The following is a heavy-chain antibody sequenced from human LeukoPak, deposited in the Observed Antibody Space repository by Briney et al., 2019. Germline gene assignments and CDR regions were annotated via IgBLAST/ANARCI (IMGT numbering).Heavy chain of an antibody. CDR3: ARDGVLAAETGGFDY. J-gene: IGHJ4*02. Sequence: SGGSLRLSCAASGFTFSSYSMNWVRQAPGKGLEWVSYISSSSSTIYYADSVKGRFTISRDNAKNSLYLQMNSLRAEDTAVYYCARDGVLAAETGGFDYWGQGTLVTVSS. CDR1: GFTFSSYS. CDR2: ISSSSSTI. V-gene: IGHV3-48*01. D-gene: IGHD6-13*01.